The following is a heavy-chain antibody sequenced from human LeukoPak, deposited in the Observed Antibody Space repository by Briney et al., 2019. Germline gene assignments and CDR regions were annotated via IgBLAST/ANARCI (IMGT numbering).Heavy chain of an antibody. CDR3: ATISLGWAPPLVAFDI. Sequence: GASVKVSCKASGYTFTSYYMHWVRQAPGQGLEWMGIINPSGGSTSYAQKFQGRVTMTRDMSTSTVYMELSSLRSEDTAVYYCATISLGWAPPLVAFDIWGQGTMVTVSS. V-gene: IGHV1-46*01. CDR2: INPSGGST. D-gene: IGHD3-3*01. CDR1: GYTFTSYY. J-gene: IGHJ3*02.